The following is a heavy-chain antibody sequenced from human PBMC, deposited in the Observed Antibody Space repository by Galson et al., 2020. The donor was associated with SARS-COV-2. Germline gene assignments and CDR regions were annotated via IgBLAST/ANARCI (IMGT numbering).Heavy chain of an antibody. J-gene: IGHJ6*02. D-gene: IGHD3-9*01. CDR1: GGSCSGYS. V-gene: IGHV4-34*01. CDR2: IKNSGST. CDR3: ARGQRYYDILTGYSEAANYYYGMDV. Sequence: SETLSPTCPVYGGSCSGYSRSWNRQPPGKGLERVGEIKNSGSTNYNPSLKTRVTISVDTYKTQFSLKLRSVTAADTAVYYCARGQRYYDILTGYSEAANYYYGMDVWGQGPTVSVSS.